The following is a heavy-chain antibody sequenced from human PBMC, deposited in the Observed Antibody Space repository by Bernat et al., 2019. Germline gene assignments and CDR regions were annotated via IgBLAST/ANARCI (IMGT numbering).Heavy chain of an antibody. CDR3: AREIYCISTICPYFDY. J-gene: IGHJ4*02. CDR1: GFPFSRYW. D-gene: IGHD2-2*01. Sequence: EVQLVESGGGLVQPGGSLRLSCAASGFPFSRYWMHWVRQGPGKGLVWVSRINSDGTSITYADSVKGRFTISRDNAKNTLYLQMNSLTAEDTALYYCAREIYCISTICPYFDYWGQGTLVTVSS. CDR2: INSDGTSI. V-gene: IGHV3-74*03.